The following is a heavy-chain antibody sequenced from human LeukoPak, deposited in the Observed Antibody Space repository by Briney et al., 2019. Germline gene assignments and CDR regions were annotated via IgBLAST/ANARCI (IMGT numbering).Heavy chain of an antibody. J-gene: IGHJ4*02. CDR3: ARVEFGYASGLFEGDF. CDR1: GFTFSSYA. V-gene: IGHV3-23*01. D-gene: IGHD6-19*01. Sequence: QTGGSLRLSCAASGFTFSSYAMSWVRQAPGKGLEWVSAISGSGGSTYYADSVKGRFTISRDNAKNPLFLQMNSLRAEDTAVYFCARVEFGYASGLFEGDFWGQGSLVTVSS. CDR2: ISGSGGST.